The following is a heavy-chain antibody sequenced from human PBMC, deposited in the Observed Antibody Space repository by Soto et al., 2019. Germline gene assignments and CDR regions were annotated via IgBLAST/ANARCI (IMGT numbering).Heavy chain of an antibody. CDR3: ARGRTYYDXWSGYYKSYHYYYGMDV. V-gene: IGHV4-34*01. J-gene: IGHJ6*02. Sequence: SETLSLTCAVYGGSFSCYYWSWIRQPPGKGLEWIGEINHSGSTNYNPSLKSRVTISVDTSKNQFSLKLSSVTAADTAVYYCARGRTYYDXWSGYYKSYHYYYGMDVWGQGTTVTVSS. D-gene: IGHD3-3*01. CDR1: GGSFSCYY. CDR2: INHSGST.